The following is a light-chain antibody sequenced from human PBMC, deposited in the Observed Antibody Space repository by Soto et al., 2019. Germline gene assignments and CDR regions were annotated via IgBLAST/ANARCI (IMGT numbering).Light chain of an antibody. CDR3: DKYESYQP. Sequence: DIQMTQSPSALSASVGDRVTIPCQASQDISNYLNWYQQKPGKAPXLXIXDASXLETGVPSRFSGSGSGTDFTSTNRSKHPDYSTMYPIDKYESYQPFGEAAEVEMK. CDR2: DAS. CDR1: QDISNY. J-gene: IGKJ1*01. V-gene: IGKV1-33*01.